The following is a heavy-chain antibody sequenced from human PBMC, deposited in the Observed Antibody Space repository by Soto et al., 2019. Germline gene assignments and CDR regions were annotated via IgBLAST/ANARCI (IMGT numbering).Heavy chain of an antibody. CDR3: ARDPLLAVTTDFFDY. Sequence: SLRLSCAASGFTFSSYAMHWVRQAPGKGLEWVAVISYDESNKYYADSVKGRFTISRDNSKNTLYLQMNSLRAEDTAVYYCARDPLLAVTTDFFDYWGQGTLVTVSS. J-gene: IGHJ4*02. CDR1: GFTFSSYA. V-gene: IGHV3-30-3*01. D-gene: IGHD4-17*01. CDR2: ISYDESNK.